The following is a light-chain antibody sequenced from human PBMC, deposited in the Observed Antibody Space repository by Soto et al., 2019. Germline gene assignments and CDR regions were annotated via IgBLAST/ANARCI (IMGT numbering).Light chain of an antibody. CDR3: CSYAGSSTHV. Sequence: QSALTQPASVSGSPGQSITFSCTGTSSDVGSSNLVSWYQQHPGKAHKLLIYEVSKRPSGVSNRFSGSKSGNTASLTISGLQAEDEADYYCCSYAGSSTHVFGTGTRSPS. J-gene: IGLJ1*01. V-gene: IGLV2-23*02. CDR2: EVS. CDR1: SSDVGSSNL.